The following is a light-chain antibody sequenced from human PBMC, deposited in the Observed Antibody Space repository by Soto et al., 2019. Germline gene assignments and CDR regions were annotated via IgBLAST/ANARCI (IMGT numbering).Light chain of an antibody. CDR3: ATWDTSQRGVI. CDR2: DSY. V-gene: IGLV1-51*01. J-gene: IGLJ2*01. CDR1: SSNVGIND. Sequence: QSVLTQPPSLSAAPGQTVSISCSGSSSNVGINDVSWYQHVPGTAPRLLIYDSYKRPSGIPDRFSGSKSVTSATLGITGLQTGDEGDYYCATWDTSQRGVIFGGGTKVTVL.